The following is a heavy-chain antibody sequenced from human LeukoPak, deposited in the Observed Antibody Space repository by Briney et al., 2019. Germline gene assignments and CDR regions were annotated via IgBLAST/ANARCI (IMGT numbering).Heavy chain of an antibody. CDR2: ISGSGGST. Sequence: PGGSLRLSCAASGFTFSSYAMRWVRQAPGKGLEWVSAISGSGGSTYYADSVKGRFTISRDNSKNALYLQMNSLRAEDTAVYYCAKVYYEWEPQQFDYWGQGTLVTVSS. CDR3: AKVYYEWEPQQFDY. J-gene: IGHJ4*02. D-gene: IGHD1-26*01. CDR1: GFTFSSYA. V-gene: IGHV3-23*01.